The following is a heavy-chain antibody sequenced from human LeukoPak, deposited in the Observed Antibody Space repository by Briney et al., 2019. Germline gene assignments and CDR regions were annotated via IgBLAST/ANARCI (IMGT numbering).Heavy chain of an antibody. CDR2: ISAYNGNT. D-gene: IGHD1-26*01. CDR1: VYTFTSDG. J-gene: IGHJ4*02. CDR3: ARGGSYGYFDY. V-gene: IGHV1-18*01. Sequence: ASVKVSCKASVYTFTSDGISWVRQAPGQGREWMGWISAYNGNTNYAQKLQGRVTMPTDTSTSTAYMELRSLRSDDTAVYYCARGGSYGYFDYWGQGTLVTVSS.